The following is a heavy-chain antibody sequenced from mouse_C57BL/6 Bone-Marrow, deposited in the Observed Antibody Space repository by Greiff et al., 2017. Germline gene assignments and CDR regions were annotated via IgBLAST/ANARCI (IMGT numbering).Heavy chain of an antibody. V-gene: IGHV7-1*01. CDR2: SRNKANDYTT. CDR1: GFTFSDFY. J-gene: IGHJ4*01. CDR3: ARDVGPYSGYAMDY. Sequence: EVKLVESGGGLVQSGRSLRLSCATSGFTFSDFYMEWVRQAPGKGLEWIAASRNKANDYTTEYSASVKGRFIVSRDTSQSILYLQMNALRAEDTAIYYCARDVGPYSGYAMDYWGQGTSVTVSS. D-gene: IGHD2-12*01.